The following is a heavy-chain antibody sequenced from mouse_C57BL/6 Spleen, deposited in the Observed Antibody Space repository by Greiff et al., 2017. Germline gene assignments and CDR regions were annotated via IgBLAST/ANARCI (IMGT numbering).Heavy chain of an antibody. CDR2: IDPSDSYT. V-gene: IGHV1-69*01. CDR1: GYTFTSYW. Sequence: VQLQQPGAELVMPGASVKLSCKASGYTFTSYWMHWVKQRPGQGLEWIGEIDPSDSYTNYNQKFKGKSTLTVDKSSSTAYMQLSSLTSEDSAVYYCARIAEGYYYAMDYWGQGTSVTVSS. CDR3: ARIAEGYYYAMDY. J-gene: IGHJ4*01.